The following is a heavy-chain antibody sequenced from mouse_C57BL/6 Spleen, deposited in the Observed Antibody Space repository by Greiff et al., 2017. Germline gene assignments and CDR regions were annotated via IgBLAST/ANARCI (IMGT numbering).Heavy chain of an antibody. Sequence: QVQLQQPGAELVKPGASVKMSCKASGYTFTSYWITWVKQRPGKGLEWIGDIYPGSGSTNYNEKFKSKATLTVDTSSSTAYMQLSSLTSEDSAVYYCARMGYYGSSYYFDYWGQGTTLTVSS. CDR1: GYTFTSYW. CDR2: IYPGSGST. V-gene: IGHV1-55*01. CDR3: ARMGYYGSSYYFDY. J-gene: IGHJ2*01. D-gene: IGHD1-1*01.